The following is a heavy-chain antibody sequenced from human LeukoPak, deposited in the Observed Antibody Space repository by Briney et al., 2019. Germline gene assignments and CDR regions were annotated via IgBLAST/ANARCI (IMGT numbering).Heavy chain of an antibody. D-gene: IGHD3-16*01. Sequence: SETLSLTCTVSGYSISSGDFWGWIRQPPGKGLEWIGSIYHSGSTYYNPSLKSRVTISVDTSKNQFSLKLSSVTAADTAMYYCARLVRETTIGGRFDYWGQGTLVTVSS. CDR1: GYSISSGDF. CDR3: ARLVRETTIGGRFDY. V-gene: IGHV4-38-2*02. CDR2: IYHSGST. J-gene: IGHJ4*02.